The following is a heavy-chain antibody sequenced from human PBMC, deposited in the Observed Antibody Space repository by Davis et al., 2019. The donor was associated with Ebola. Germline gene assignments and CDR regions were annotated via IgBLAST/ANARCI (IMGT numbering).Heavy chain of an antibody. CDR3: AKDLGTSGILDY. V-gene: IGHV3-33*06. CDR2: IWDDGSNK. CDR1: GFTLSGYD. Sequence: GGSLRLSCAASGFTLSGYDMNWVRQAPGKGLQWVAVIWDDGSNKYYADSVKGRFTISRDNSKSTLYLEVNSLRADDTAIYYCAKDLGTSGILDYWGQGTLVTVSS. D-gene: IGHD1-1*01. J-gene: IGHJ4*02.